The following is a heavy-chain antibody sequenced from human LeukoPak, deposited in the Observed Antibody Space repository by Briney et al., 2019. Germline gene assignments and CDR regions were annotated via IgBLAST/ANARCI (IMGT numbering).Heavy chain of an antibody. D-gene: IGHD1-26*01. V-gene: IGHV5-51*01. CDR3: ARPLQGIVGATGFDY. Sequence: GESLKISCQGSEYSFATYWIAWLRQMPGKGLGWMGIIYPSDSDTRNSPSFQGQATLSADKSIKTAYLQWSSLKASDTAMYYCARPLQGIVGATGFDYWGQGTLVTVSS. CDR1: EYSFATYW. J-gene: IGHJ4*02. CDR2: IYPSDSDT.